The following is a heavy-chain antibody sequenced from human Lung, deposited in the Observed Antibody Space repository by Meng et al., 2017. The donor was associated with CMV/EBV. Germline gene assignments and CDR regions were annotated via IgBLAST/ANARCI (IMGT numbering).Heavy chain of an antibody. CDR2: INPNSGGT. D-gene: IGHD3-3*01. CDR1: GYTFTGYY. Sequence: ASVXVSXXASGYTFTGYYMHWVRQAPGQGLEWMGWINPNSGGTNYAQKFQGRVTMTRDTSISTAYMEPSRLRSDDTAVYYCAYTYDSWSGYYPPGMDVWGQGXTVTVSS. V-gene: IGHV1-2*02. J-gene: IGHJ6*02. CDR3: AYTYDSWSGYYPPGMDV.